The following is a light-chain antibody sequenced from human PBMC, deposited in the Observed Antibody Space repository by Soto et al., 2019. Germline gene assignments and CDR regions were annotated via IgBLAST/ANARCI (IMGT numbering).Light chain of an antibody. CDR1: QSLLSTNGKND. J-gene: IGKJ2*01. Sequence: DIVMTQSPLSLPVTRGEPASISCRSSQSLLSTNGKNDLDWYLQKPGQSPQLLMYFSSTRASGVPDRFSGSGSGTAFTLKISRVEAEDVGVYFCMQALQAPRTFGQGTKLEI. V-gene: IGKV2-28*01. CDR2: FSS. CDR3: MQALQAPRT.